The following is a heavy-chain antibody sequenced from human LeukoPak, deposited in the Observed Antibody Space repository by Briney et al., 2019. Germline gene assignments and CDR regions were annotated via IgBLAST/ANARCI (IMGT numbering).Heavy chain of an antibody. CDR2: ITGSGGST. CDR3: AKGSAAARPYYFDY. J-gene: IGHJ4*02. D-gene: IGHD6-6*01. Sequence: GGSLRLSCAASGFTFSSYSMNWVRQAQGKGLEWVSAITGSGGSTYYADSVKGRFTISRDNSKNTLYLQMNSLRAEDTAVYYCAKGSAAARPYYFDYWGQGTLVTVSS. CDR1: GFTFSSYS. V-gene: IGHV3-23*01.